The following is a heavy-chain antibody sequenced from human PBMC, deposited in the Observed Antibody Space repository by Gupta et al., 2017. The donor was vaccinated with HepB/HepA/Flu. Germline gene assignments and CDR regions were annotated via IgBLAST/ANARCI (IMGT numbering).Heavy chain of an antibody. Sequence: QLQLQESGPGLVKPSETLSLTCTVSGDSITTTTYYWGWIRPAPGKGLEWIGSVYYSGTTYYNSSLKSRVTISVDTSKNQFSLKVSSVTDADTAVYYCARHRGTHSTIITMVSNYFDPWGQGTLVTVSS. V-gene: IGHV4-39*01. CDR1: GDSITTTTYY. CDR2: VYYSGTT. D-gene: IGHD2/OR15-2a*01. CDR3: ARHRGTHSTIITMVSNYFDP. J-gene: IGHJ5*02.